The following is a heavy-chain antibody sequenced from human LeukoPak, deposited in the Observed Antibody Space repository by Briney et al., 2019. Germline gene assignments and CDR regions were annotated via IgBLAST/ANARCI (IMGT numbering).Heavy chain of an antibody. CDR3: ARAPLGRAGAFDI. CDR2: IYYSGST. CDR1: VGPISSYY. J-gene: IGHJ3*02. Sequence: SETLSLTCTVSVGPISSYYWSWIRQPPGQGLEGIGYIYYSGSTNYNPSLKSRVTISVDTSKNQFSLKLSSVTAADTAVYYCARAPLGRAGAFDIWGQGTMVTVSS. V-gene: IGHV4-59*01.